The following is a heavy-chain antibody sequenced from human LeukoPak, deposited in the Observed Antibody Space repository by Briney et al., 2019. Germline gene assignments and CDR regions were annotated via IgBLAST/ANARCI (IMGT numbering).Heavy chain of an antibody. V-gene: IGHV1-2*02. D-gene: IGHD3-22*01. J-gene: IGHJ4*02. CDR1: GYTFTGYY. Sequence: ASVKVSCKASGYTFTGYYIHWVRQAPGQGLEWMGWTNPNSGGTNYAQNFQGRVTMTRDTSISTAYMELSRLRSGDTAVYYCARGGPYYYDSSGYSDYWGQGTLVTVSS. CDR2: TNPNSGGT. CDR3: ARGGPYYYDSSGYSDY.